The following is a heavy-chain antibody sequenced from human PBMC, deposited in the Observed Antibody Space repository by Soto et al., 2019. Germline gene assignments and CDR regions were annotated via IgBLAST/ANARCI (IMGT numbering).Heavy chain of an antibody. V-gene: IGHV3-23*01. CDR1: GFTFSSYA. Sequence: GGSLRLSCAGSGFTFSSYAMSWVRQAPGKGLEWVSAISGSGGSTYYADSVKGRFTISRDNSKNTLYLQMNSLRAEDTAVYYCAKEPTEQLVPPLFDYWGQGTLVTVSS. CDR3: AKEPTEQLVPPLFDY. J-gene: IGHJ4*02. D-gene: IGHD6-13*01. CDR2: ISGSGGST.